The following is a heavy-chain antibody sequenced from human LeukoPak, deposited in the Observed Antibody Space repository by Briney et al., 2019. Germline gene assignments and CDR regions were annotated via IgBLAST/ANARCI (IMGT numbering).Heavy chain of an antibody. D-gene: IGHD6-19*01. CDR2: ISGDGGST. V-gene: IGHV3-43*02. CDR1: RFTFDDYA. J-gene: IGHJ4*02. CDR3: AKDNYGYSSGWIDY. Sequence: PGGSLRLSCAASRFTFDDYAMHWVRQAPGKGLEWVSLISGDGGSTYYADSVKGRFTISRDNSKNSLYLQMNSLRTEDTALYYCAKDNYGYSSGWIDYWGQGTLVTVSS.